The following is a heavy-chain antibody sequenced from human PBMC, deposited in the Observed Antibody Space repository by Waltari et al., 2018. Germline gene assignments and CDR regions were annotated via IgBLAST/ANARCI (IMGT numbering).Heavy chain of an antibody. CDR3: ATTLKVGSPSNFDF. CDR1: GLPFASYT. Sequence: EVQLVESGGGLVPPGGSLRSSCSAPGLPFASYTLNWVRQAPGKGLVWLSSIRSSTTYIFYAGAGKGRFTISRDNAKNTLYLQMNSLRAEDTAVYYCATTLKVGSPSNFDFWGQGTLVTVSS. D-gene: IGHD1-26*01. CDR2: IRSSTTYI. J-gene: IGHJ4*02. V-gene: IGHV3-21*01.